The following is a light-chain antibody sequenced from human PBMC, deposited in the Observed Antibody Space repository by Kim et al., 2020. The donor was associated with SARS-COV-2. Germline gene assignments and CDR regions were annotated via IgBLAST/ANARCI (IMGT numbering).Light chain of an antibody. Sequence: VALGQRVRITCQGDSLRSYYASWYQQKPGQAPVLVIYGKNNRPSGIPDRFSGSSSGNTASLTITGAQAEDEADYYCNSRDSSGNRVFGGGTQLTV. CDR1: SLRSYY. CDR3: NSRDSSGNRV. J-gene: IGLJ2*01. V-gene: IGLV3-19*01. CDR2: GKN.